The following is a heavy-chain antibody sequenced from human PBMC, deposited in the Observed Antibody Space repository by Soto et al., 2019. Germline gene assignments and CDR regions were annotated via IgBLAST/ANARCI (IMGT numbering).Heavy chain of an antibody. CDR2: ISGSGGST. CDR1: GFTFSSYA. D-gene: IGHD3-10*01. CDR3: AKARAYYYGSGSPIDY. Sequence: GGSLRLSCAASGFTFSSYAMSWVHQAPGKGLEWVSAISGSGGSTYYADSVKGRFTISRDNSKNTLYLQMNSLRAEDTAVYYCAKARAYYYGSGSPIDYWGQEALVPISS. J-gene: IGHJ4*02. V-gene: IGHV3-23*01.